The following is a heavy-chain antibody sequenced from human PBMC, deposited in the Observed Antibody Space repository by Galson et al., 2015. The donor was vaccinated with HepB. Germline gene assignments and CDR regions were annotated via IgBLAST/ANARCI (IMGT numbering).Heavy chain of an antibody. V-gene: IGHV3-23*01. Sequence: SLRLSCAASGFTFSSYAMNWVRQAPGKGLEWVSAISGSGGSTYYADSVKGRFTISRDNSKNTLYLQMNSLRAEDTAVYYCAKALPPAYYYDSSGYQKPGAFDIWGQGTMVTVSS. J-gene: IGHJ3*02. D-gene: IGHD3-22*01. CDR2: ISGSGGST. CDR1: GFTFSSYA. CDR3: AKALPPAYYYDSSGYQKPGAFDI.